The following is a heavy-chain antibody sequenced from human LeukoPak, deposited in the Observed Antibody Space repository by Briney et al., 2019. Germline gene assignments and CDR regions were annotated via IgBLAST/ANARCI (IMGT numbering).Heavy chain of an antibody. J-gene: IGHJ6*03. CDR2: INPNSGGT. Sequence: GASVKVSCKASGYTFTGYYMHWVRQAPGQGLEWMGWINPNSGGTNYAQKFHGRVTMTRATSISTAYMELSRLRSDDTAVYYCARAFGVVTYYYYMDVWGKGTTVTVSS. CDR3: ARAFGVVTYYYYMDV. CDR1: GYTFTGYY. V-gene: IGHV1-2*02. D-gene: IGHD3-3*01.